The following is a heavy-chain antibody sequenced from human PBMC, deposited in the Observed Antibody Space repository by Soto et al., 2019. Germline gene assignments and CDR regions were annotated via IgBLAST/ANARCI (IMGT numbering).Heavy chain of an antibody. CDR2: ISGSGGST. D-gene: IGHD2-15*01. J-gene: IGHJ6*02. CDR3: VKGGYCTGGNCYANYYYYYGMDV. CDR1: GITFSSYA. V-gene: IGHV3-23*01. Sequence: PGGSLRLSCAASGITFSSYAMNWVRQAPGKGLEWVSTISGSGGSTYYADSVKGRFTISRDNSKNTLYLQMNSLRAEDTAVYYCVKGGYCTGGNCYANYYYYYGMDVWRHGTTVTVSS.